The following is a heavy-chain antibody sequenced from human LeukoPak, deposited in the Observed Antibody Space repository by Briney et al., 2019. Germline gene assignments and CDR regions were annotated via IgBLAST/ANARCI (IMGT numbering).Heavy chain of an antibody. CDR1: GFTFSSYA. Sequence: SGGSLRLSCAASGFTFSSYAMSWVRQAPGKGLEWVAAISNSGGDTFYSDSGKGRFTIARDNSKNTLYLQMNSLRVDDTAVYYCAQQLGYCSGGTCYFTYWGQGTLVTVSS. CDR3: AQQLGYCSGGTCYFTY. D-gene: IGHD2-15*01. CDR2: ISNSGGDT. V-gene: IGHV3-23*01. J-gene: IGHJ1*01.